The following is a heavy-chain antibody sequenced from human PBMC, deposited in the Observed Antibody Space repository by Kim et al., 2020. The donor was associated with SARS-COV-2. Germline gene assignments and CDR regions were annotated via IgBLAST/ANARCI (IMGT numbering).Heavy chain of an antibody. V-gene: IGHV4-38-2*02. CDR2: IYHSGST. Sequence: SETLSLTCTVSGFSISSGYYWGCIRQPPGQGLEWIGSIYHSGSTYYNPSLKSRVTISVDTSKNQFSLKLSSVTAADTAVYYCARTTPGPTITIFGVVIDWGQGTLVTVSS. CDR3: ARTTPGPTITIFGVVID. D-gene: IGHD3-3*01. CDR1: GFSISSGYY. J-gene: IGHJ4*02.